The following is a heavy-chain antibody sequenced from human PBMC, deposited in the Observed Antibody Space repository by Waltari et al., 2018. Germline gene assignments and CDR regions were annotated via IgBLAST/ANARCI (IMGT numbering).Heavy chain of an antibody. CDR1: GYTFTGYY. Sequence: QVQLVQSGAEVKKPGASVKVSCKAYGYTFTGYYMHWVRQAPGQGLEWMGRSNPNSGGTNYAQKFQGRVTMTRDTSISTADMELSRLRSDDTAVYYCARVAGTGGRNWFDPWGQGTLVTVSS. CDR2: SNPNSGGT. J-gene: IGHJ5*02. V-gene: IGHV1-2*06. D-gene: IGHD6-13*01. CDR3: ARVAGTGGRNWFDP.